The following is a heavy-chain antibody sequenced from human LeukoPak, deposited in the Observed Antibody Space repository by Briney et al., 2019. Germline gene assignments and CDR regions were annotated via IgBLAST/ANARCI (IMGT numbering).Heavy chain of an antibody. CDR1: GGSIRSYY. D-gene: IGHD1-26*01. CDR2: IYYSGST. CDR3: ARDRVGATTGFDY. V-gene: IGHV4-59*01. J-gene: IGHJ4*02. Sequence: SETLSLTCTVSGGSIRSYYWSWTRQPPGKGLEWIGYIYYSGSTNYNPSLKSRVTISVDTSKNQFSLKLSSVTAADTAVYYCARDRVGATTGFDYWGQGTLVTVSS.